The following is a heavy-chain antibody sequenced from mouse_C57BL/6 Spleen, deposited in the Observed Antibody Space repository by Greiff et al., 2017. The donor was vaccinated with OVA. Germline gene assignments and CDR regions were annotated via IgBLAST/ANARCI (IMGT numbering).Heavy chain of an antibody. CDR3: TRSHSSGYDFDY. CDR2: IDPETGGP. V-gene: IGHV1-15*01. D-gene: IGHD3-2*02. Sequence: VQLQQSGAELVRPGASVTLSCKASGYTFTDYEMHWVKPTPVHGLEWIGAIDPETGGPAYNQKFKGKAILTADKSSSTAYMELRSLTSEDAAVYYCTRSHSSGYDFDYWGQGTTLTVSS. J-gene: IGHJ2*01. CDR1: GYTFTDYE.